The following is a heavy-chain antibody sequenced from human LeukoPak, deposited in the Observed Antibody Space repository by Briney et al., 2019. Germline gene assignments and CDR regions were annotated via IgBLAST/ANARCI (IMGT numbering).Heavy chain of an antibody. Sequence: SGTLSLTCAVSGGSISSSNWWSWVRQPPGKGLEWIGEIYHSGSTNYNPSLKSRVTISVDKSKNQFSLKLSSVTAADTAVYYCASLGFFDRSSWYPDYWGQGTLVTVSS. CDR2: IYHSGST. J-gene: IGHJ4*02. CDR1: GGSISSSNW. D-gene: IGHD6-13*01. V-gene: IGHV4-4*02. CDR3: ASLGFFDRSSWYPDY.